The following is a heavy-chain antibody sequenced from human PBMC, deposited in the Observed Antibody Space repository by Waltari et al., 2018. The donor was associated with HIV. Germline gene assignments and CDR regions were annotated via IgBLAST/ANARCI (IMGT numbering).Heavy chain of an antibody. J-gene: IGHJ5*02. CDR3: AREMVVPAAIRGVWFDP. CDR2: IYHSGTT. Sequence: QVQLQESGPGLVKPSGTLSLTCAVSGGSISSSNWWSWVRPPPGKGLEWIGEIYHSGTTYYNPSLKSRVTISVDKSKSQFSLKLTSVTAADTAVYYCAREMVVPAAIRGVWFDPWGQGTLVTVSS. V-gene: IGHV4-4*02. CDR1: GGSISSSNW. D-gene: IGHD2-2*02.